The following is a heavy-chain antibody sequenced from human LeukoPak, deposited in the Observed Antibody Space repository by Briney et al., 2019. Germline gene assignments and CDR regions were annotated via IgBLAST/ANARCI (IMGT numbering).Heavy chain of an antibody. CDR1: GYTFIGYY. D-gene: IGHD3-10*01. Sequence: ASVKVSCKTSGYTFIGYYMHWVRQAPGQGLEWMGWINPKNGGANYAPSFQGRVTMTRDRSISTVYMELTRLTSDDTAVYYCARDGPVLLWFGDSTPRLFMDVWGKGTTVTISS. CDR3: ARDGPVLLWFGDSTPRLFMDV. V-gene: IGHV1-2*07. J-gene: IGHJ6*04. CDR2: INPKNGGA.